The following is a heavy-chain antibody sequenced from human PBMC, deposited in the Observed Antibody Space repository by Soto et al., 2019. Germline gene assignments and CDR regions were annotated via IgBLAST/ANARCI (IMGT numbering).Heavy chain of an antibody. Sequence: EVQLLESGGGLVQPGGSLRLSCAASGLTFRAFSMSWVRQPPGKGLEWVSGISGSGGITYYADSVKGRFTISRDSSSNTLYLQMSSLRAEDTAVYYCAKSRGDSWYLYYYDYWGQGTLVTVSS. J-gene: IGHJ4*02. CDR2: ISGSGGIT. CDR3: AKSRGDSWYLYYYDY. V-gene: IGHV3-23*01. CDR1: GLTFRAFS. D-gene: IGHD5-12*01.